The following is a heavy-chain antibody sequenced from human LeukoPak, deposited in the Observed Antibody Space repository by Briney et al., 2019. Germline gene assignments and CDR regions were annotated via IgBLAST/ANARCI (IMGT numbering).Heavy chain of an antibody. V-gene: IGHV3-49*03. J-gene: IGHJ4*02. CDR2: TRSKAYGGTT. D-gene: IGHD3-22*01. CDR3: TRDSTYYYDSSGYYSFDY. CDR1: GFTFGDYA. Sequence: PGGSLRLSCTASGFTFGDYAMSWFRQAPGKGLEWVGFTRSKAYGGTTEYAASVKGRFTISRDDSKSIAYLQMNSLKTEDTAVYYCTRDSTYYYDSSGYYSFDYWGQGTLVTVSS.